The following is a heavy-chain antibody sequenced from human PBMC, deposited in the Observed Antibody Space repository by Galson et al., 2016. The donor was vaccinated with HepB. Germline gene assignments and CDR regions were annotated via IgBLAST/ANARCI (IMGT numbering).Heavy chain of an antibody. CDR2: INYSGST. J-gene: IGHJ3*02. Sequence: SETLSLTCTVSGGSISSSSYYWGWIRQPPGKGLEWIAYINYSGSTNYNPSLKSRVTISVDASKNQFSLKLSSVTAADTAVYYCARDHQRSRAFDIWGQGTMVTVSS. V-gene: IGHV4-61*01. CDR3: ARDHQRSRAFDI. CDR1: GGSISSSSYY. D-gene: IGHD2-2*01.